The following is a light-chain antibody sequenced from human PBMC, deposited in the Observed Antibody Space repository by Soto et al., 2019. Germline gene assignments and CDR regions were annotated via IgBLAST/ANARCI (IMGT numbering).Light chain of an antibody. CDR2: DVS. Sequence: QSALTQPASVSGSPGPSITISCTGTSSDVGRYNYVSWYQQHPGKAPKLIIYDVSYRPSGVSDRFSGSKSGNTASLTISGLQAEDEADYYCSSYTGSSTSFGGGTKLTVL. V-gene: IGLV2-14*01. CDR1: SSDVGRYNY. CDR3: SSYTGSSTS. J-gene: IGLJ3*02.